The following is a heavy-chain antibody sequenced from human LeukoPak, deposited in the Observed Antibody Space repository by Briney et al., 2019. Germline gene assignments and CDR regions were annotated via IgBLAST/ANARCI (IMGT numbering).Heavy chain of an antibody. V-gene: IGHV3-30*19. J-gene: IGHJ4*02. CDR1: GFTFSSYG. CDR2: ISYDGSNK. Sequence: GGSLRLSCAASGFTFSSYGMHWVRQAPGKGLEWVAVISYDGSNKYYADSVKGRFTISRDIPQNTLYLQMNSLRPDDTAVYYCAREGYSSSYFDQWGQGTLVTVSS. D-gene: IGHD6-6*01. CDR3: AREGYSSSYFDQ.